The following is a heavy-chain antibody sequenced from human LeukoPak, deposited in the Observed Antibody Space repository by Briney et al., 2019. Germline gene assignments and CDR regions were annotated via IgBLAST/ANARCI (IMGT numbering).Heavy chain of an antibody. D-gene: IGHD3-22*01. CDR2: IYTSGST. CDR1: GGSISSYY. V-gene: IGHV4-4*07. CDR3: ARDLGYDSTPNAWFDP. Sequence: SETLSLTCTVSGGSISSYYWSWIRQPAGKGLEWIGRIYTSGSTNYNPSLKSRVTMSVDTSKNQFSLKLSSVTAADTAVYYCARDLGYDSTPNAWFDPWGPGNPGHRLL. J-gene: IGHJ5*02.